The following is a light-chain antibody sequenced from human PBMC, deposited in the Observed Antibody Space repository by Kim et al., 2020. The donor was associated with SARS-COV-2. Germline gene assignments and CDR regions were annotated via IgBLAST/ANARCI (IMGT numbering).Light chain of an antibody. V-gene: IGLV1-40*01. Sequence: VTISCTGSSSNIGADYAVHWYQQLPGTAPKLLIYGNSNRPSGVPDRFSGSKSGTSASLAITGLQAEDEADYYCQSYDSSLSGYVFGAGTKVTVL. CDR2: GNS. CDR1: SSNIGADYA. CDR3: QSYDSSLSGYV. J-gene: IGLJ1*01.